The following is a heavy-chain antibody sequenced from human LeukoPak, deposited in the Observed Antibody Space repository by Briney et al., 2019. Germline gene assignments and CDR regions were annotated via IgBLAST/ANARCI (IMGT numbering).Heavy chain of an antibody. V-gene: IGHV3-9*01. Sequence: LRLSCAASGFTFDDYAMHWVRQAPGKGLEWVSGISWNSGSIGYADSVKGRFTISRDNAKNSLYLQMNSLRAEDTALYYCAKDHGSGSYPLDYWGQGTLVTVSS. CDR1: GFTFDDYA. CDR2: ISWNSGSI. D-gene: IGHD3-10*01. CDR3: AKDHGSGSYPLDY. J-gene: IGHJ4*02.